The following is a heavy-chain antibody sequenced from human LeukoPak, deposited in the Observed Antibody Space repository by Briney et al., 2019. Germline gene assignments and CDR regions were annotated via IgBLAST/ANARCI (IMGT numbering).Heavy chain of an antibody. V-gene: IGHV1-3*03. CDR3: ARGSSYYDSSGYYFEDAFDI. J-gene: IGHJ3*02. CDR1: GYTFTSYA. D-gene: IGHD3-22*01. CDR2: INAGNGNT. Sequence: GASVKVSCKASGYTFTSYAMHWVRQAPGQRLEWMGWINAGNGNTKYSQEFQGRVTTTRDTSASTAYMELSSLRSEDMAVYYCARGSSYYDSSGYYFEDAFDIWGQGTMVTVSS.